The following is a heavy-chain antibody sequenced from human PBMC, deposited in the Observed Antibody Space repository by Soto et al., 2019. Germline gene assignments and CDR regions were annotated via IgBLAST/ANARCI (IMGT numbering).Heavy chain of an antibody. CDR2: IYYSGST. CDR1: GGSISSGGYY. CDR3: ARVTQMTTVTTFDY. Sequence: QVQLQESGPGLVKPSQTLSLTCTVSGGSISSGGYYWSWIRQHPGKGLEWIGYIYYSGSTYYNPSLKSRVTISVDTSKNQFALKLSSVTAADTAVYYCARVTQMTTVTTFDYWGQGTLVTVSS. V-gene: IGHV4-31*03. J-gene: IGHJ4*02. D-gene: IGHD4-17*01.